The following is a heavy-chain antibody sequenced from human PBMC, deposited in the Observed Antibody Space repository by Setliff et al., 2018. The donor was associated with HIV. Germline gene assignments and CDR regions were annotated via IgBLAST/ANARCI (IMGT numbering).Heavy chain of an antibody. J-gene: IGHJ4*02. CDR2: INPSGSP. CDR3: ARGGGPTTAYYD. Sequence: SETLSLTCDGYGGSLSSYYWTWIRQAPGKGLEWIGEINPSGSPDHNPSLKSRDTISVDTSRKQSSLKLKSVTVADTAVYFCARGGGPTTAYYDWGQGTLVTVSS. CDR1: GGSLSSYY. D-gene: IGHD1-26*01. V-gene: IGHV4-34*01.